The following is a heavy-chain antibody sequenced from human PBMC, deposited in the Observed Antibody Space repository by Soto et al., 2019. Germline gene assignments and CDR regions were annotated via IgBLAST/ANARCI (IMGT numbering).Heavy chain of an antibody. CDR2: IYYSGST. Sequence: SETLSLTCTVSGGSISSYYWSWIRQPPGKGLEWIGYIYYSGSTNYNPSLKSRVTISVDTSKNQFSLKLSSVTAADTAVYYCARSPQGYYDFWRGYLFDYWGQGTLVTVSS. V-gene: IGHV4-59*01. J-gene: IGHJ4*02. D-gene: IGHD3-3*01. CDR1: GGSISSYY. CDR3: ARSPQGYYDFWRGYLFDY.